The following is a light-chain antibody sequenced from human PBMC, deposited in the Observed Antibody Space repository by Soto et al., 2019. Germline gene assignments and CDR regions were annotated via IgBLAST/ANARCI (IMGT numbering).Light chain of an antibody. CDR1: NIGRKS. V-gene: IGLV3-21*04. CDR2: YDT. CDR3: QVWDSSSNHVV. Sequence: SYELTQPPSVSVAPGKTASIPCGGNNIGRKSVHWYQQKPGQAPVVLIYYDTDRPSGIPERFSGSNSGNTATLTISRVEAGDEADYYCQVWDSSSNHVVFGGGTKVTVL. J-gene: IGLJ3*02.